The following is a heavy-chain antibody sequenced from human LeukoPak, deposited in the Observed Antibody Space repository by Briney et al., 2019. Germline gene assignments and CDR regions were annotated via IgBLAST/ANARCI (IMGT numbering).Heavy chain of an antibody. V-gene: IGHV4-30-4*08. J-gene: IGHJ6*03. CDR3: ARDREAYGSGLHYYYYMDV. CDR2: IYYSGNT. CDR1: GGYISSGNYH. D-gene: IGHD3-10*01. Sequence: SSQTLSLTCTVSGGYISSGNYHWSWIRQPPGKGTEWIESIYYSGNTYYNPSLKSRVTISVDTSKNQFSLKLRSLTAADTAVYYCARDREAYGSGLHYYYYMDVWGKGTTVTVSS.